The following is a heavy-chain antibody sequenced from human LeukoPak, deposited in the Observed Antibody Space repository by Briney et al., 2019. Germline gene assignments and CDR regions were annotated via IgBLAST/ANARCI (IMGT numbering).Heavy chain of an antibody. CDR3: AREGISVAGTSQLDY. V-gene: IGHV4-34*01. J-gene: IGHJ4*02. D-gene: IGHD6-19*01. CDR1: GGSFSGYY. CDR2: INHSGST. Sequence: SETLSLTCAVYGGSFSGYYWSWIRQPPGKGLEWIGEINHSGSTNYNPSLKSRVTISVDTSKNQFSLKQSSVTAADTAVYYCAREGISVAGTSQLDYWGQGTLVTASS.